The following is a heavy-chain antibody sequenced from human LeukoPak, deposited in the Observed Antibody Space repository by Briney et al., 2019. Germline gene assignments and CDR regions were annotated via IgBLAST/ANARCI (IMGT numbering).Heavy chain of an antibody. CDR1: GFTFSTFG. CDR3: ARSISGTTNNWFDP. CDR2: IWSDGSYK. D-gene: IGHD1-20*01. Sequence: GRSLTLSCAASGFTFSTFGIHWVRLAPGKGLEWVAVIWSDGSYKYYADSVKGRFTISRDNSKNTLYLQMNSLRAEDTAVYYCARSISGTTNNWFDPWGQGTLVTVSS. V-gene: IGHV3-33*01. J-gene: IGHJ5*02.